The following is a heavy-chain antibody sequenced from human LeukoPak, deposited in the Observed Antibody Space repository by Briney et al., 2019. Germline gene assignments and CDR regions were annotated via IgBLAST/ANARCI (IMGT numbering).Heavy chain of an antibody. J-gene: IGHJ4*02. CDR3: ARDAYCSGGSCYSGVFDY. Sequence: PGGSLRLSCAASGFTFSSYSMNWVRQAPGKGLEWVSSISSSSSYIYYADSVKGRFTISRDNAKNSLYLQMNSLRAEDTAVYYCARDAYCSGGSCYSGVFDYWGQGTLVTVSS. CDR2: ISSSSSYI. V-gene: IGHV3-21*01. D-gene: IGHD2-15*01. CDR1: GFTFSSYS.